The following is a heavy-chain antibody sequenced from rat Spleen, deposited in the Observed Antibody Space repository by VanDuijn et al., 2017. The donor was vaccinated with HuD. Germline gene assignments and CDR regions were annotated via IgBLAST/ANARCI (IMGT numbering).Heavy chain of an antibody. CDR1: GFTFSDYY. CDR2: ITNTGGSI. CDR3: ATDGYYDGTYYSVYVMDA. Sequence: EVQLVESGGGLVQPGRSLKLSCAASGFTFSDYYMAWVRQAPGKGLEWVASITNTGGSIYYPDSVKGRFTISRDNAQSTLYLEMDSLRSEDSATYYCATDGYYDGTYYSVYVMDAWGQGASVTVSS. V-gene: IGHV5-20*01. D-gene: IGHD1-12*02. J-gene: IGHJ4*01.